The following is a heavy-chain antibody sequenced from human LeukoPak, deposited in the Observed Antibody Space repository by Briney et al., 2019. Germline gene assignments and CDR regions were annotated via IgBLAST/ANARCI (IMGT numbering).Heavy chain of an antibody. Sequence: PGGSLRLSRAASGFTFSSYSMNWVRQAPGKGLEWVSSISSSSSYIYYADSVKGRFTISRDNAKNSLYLQMNSLRAEDTAVYYCARAEKGGLDYWGQGTLVTVSS. CDR3: ARAEKGGLDY. J-gene: IGHJ4*02. V-gene: IGHV3-21*01. D-gene: IGHD3-16*01. CDR2: ISSSSSYI. CDR1: GFTFSSYS.